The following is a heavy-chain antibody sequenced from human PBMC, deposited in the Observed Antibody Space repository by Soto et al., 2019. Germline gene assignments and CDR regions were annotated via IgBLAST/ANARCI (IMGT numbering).Heavy chain of an antibody. CDR2: IKGDGSEK. D-gene: IGHD6-6*01. CDR3: ARERNPRLSDH. J-gene: IGHJ4*02. Sequence: LRLSCAASGFTFNRFWMNWVRQAQGKGLEWVATIKGDGSEKQYADAVKGRFTVSRDNAKNLVYLQMDSLRADDTALYYCARERNPRLSDHWGLGTLVTVSS. CDR1: GFTFNRFW. V-gene: IGHV3-7*03.